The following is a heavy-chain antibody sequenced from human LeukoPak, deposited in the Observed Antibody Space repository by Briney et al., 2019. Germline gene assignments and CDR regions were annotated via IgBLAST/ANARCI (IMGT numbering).Heavy chain of an antibody. Sequence: ASVRVSCKASGYTFTDFGVNWVRQAPGQGLEWMGWINTNKGNTNYGQRVQGRFTMTIDTATNTAFMVLRSLRSDDTAVYYCARDQRVGVTAFYRPFDPWGQGTPVTVSS. D-gene: IGHD2-21*02. V-gene: IGHV1-18*01. J-gene: IGHJ5*02. CDR3: ARDQRVGVTAFYRPFDP. CDR1: GYTFTDFG. CDR2: INTNKGNT.